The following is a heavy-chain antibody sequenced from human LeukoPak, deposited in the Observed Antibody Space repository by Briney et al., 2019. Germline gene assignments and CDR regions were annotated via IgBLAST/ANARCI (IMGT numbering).Heavy chain of an antibody. CDR3: ARAARHCSGGSCLSPRVFDI. D-gene: IGHD2-15*01. CDR2: INTDTGNP. J-gene: IGHJ3*02. V-gene: IGHV7-4-1*02. CDR1: GYTFTSYG. Sequence: ASVKVSCKASGYTFTSYGISWVRQAPGQGLEWMGWINTDTGNPAYAQGFTGRFVFSLDTSGSTAYLQISSLKAEDTAVYYCARAARHCSGGSCLSPRVFDIWGQGTMVTVSS.